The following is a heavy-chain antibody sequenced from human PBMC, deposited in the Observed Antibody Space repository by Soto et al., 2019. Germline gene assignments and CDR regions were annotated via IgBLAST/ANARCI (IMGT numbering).Heavy chain of an antibody. CDR2: IYYSGST. Sequence: QVQLQESGPGLVKPSQTLSLTCSVSGASISSGGYYWTWIRQHPGKGLEWIGYIYYSGSTYYNPSLKSRVTISVDMSNNQFSLKLSSVTAADTAVYFCARESRSYYFDYWGQGTLVTVSS. CDR3: ARESRSYYFDY. V-gene: IGHV4-31*03. CDR1: GASISSGGYY. J-gene: IGHJ4*02.